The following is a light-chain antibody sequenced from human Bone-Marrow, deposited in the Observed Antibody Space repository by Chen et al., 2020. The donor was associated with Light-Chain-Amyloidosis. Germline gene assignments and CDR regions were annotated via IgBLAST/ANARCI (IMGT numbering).Light chain of an antibody. V-gene: IGLV2-14*03. CDR1: SSDVGGYNY. Sequence: QSALTQPASVSGSPRQSLTISCPGTSSDVGGYNYVPWYQQHPREAPKLIFYDGTYRPSGVSHRFSGSKSGNTASLTISGLQAEDEADYYCSSVTRNNALVFGGGTKLTVL. CDR3: SSVTRNNALV. CDR2: DGT. J-gene: IGLJ2*01.